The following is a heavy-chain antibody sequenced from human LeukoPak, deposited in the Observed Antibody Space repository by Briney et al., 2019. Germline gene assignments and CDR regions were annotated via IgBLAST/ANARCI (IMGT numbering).Heavy chain of an antibody. CDR2: IRFGGSYD. CDR1: GFTFSSYG. Sequence: GGSLRLSCVASGFTFSSYGIHWVRQAPGKGLEWVAFIRFGGSYDYYADSVKGRFTISRDDPKNTLYLQMNSLRAEDTAVYYCARDPAHCSYDACNLRPDSWGQGTLVTVSS. CDR3: ARDPAHCSYDACNLRPDS. D-gene: IGHD2-15*01. V-gene: IGHV3-30*02. J-gene: IGHJ4*02.